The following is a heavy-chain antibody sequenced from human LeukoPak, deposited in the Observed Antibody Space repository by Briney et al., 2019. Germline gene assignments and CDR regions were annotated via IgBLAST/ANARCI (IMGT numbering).Heavy chain of an antibody. CDR1: GGSISSGGYY. J-gene: IGHJ4*02. V-gene: IGHV4-31*03. CDR3: ARGTSGSYNFDY. D-gene: IGHD1-26*01. Sequence: SETLSLTCTVSGGSISSGGYYWSWIRQHPGKGLEWIGYIYYSGSTYYNPSLKSRVTISVDTSKNQFSLKLSSVTVADTAVYYCARGTSGSYNFDYWGQGTLVTVSS. CDR2: IYYSGST.